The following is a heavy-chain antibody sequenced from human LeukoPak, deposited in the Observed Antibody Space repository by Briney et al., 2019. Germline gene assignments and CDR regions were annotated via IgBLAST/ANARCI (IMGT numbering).Heavy chain of an antibody. CDR2: ISYDGSNK. D-gene: IGHD1-20*01. J-gene: IGHJ4*02. CDR1: GFTFSSYG. V-gene: IGHV3-30*03. CDR3: TSAHYNWNEPPFDH. Sequence: PGGSLRLSCAASGFTFSSYGMHWVRQAPGKGLEWVAVISYDGSNKYYTDSVKGRFTISRDNSNNTLYLEMSSLRAEDTAVYYCTSAHYNWNEPPFDHWGQGVLVTLSS.